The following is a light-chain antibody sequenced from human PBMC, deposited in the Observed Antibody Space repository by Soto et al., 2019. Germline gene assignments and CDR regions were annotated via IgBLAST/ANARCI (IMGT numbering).Light chain of an antibody. Sequence: QSALTQPSSVSGSPGQAIPISGTGTRRDVGGYNYVSWYQQHPGKAPQLLIYDVSNRPSGVSNRFSGSKSGNTASLTISGLQAEDEADYYCSSYTSSSTYVFGTGTKVTVL. J-gene: IGLJ1*01. CDR3: SSYTSSSTYV. V-gene: IGLV2-14*01. CDR1: RRDVGGYNY. CDR2: DVS.